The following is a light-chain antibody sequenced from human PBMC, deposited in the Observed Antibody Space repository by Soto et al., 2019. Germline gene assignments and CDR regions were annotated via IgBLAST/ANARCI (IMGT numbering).Light chain of an antibody. V-gene: IGKV1-33*01. Sequence: DIQMTQSPSSLSASVGDRVTITCQASHDISNYLKWYQQKPGQAPKLLIYDASNLETGVPSRFSGSGSGTDFTFTISSLQPEDFATYYCQQYDNLLFTFGPGTKVDV. CDR3: QQYDNLLFT. J-gene: IGKJ3*01. CDR1: HDISNY. CDR2: DAS.